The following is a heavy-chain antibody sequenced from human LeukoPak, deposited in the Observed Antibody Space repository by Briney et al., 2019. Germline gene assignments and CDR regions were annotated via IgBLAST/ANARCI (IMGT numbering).Heavy chain of an antibody. CDR1: GFTFDDYG. D-gene: IGHD6-19*01. V-gene: IGHV3-20*04. J-gene: IGHJ4*02. Sequence: PGGSLRLSCAASGFTFDDYGMSWVRQAPGKGLEWVSGINWNGGSTGYADSVKGRFTISRDNAKNSLYLQMNSLRAEDTALYYCARGRGIAVAGTLDYWGQGTLVTVSS. CDR2: INWNGGST. CDR3: ARGRGIAVAGTLDY.